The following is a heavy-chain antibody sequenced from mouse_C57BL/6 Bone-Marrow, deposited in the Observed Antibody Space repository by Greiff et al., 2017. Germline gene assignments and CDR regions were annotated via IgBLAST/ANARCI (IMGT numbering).Heavy chain of an antibody. CDR2: IDPETGGT. J-gene: IGHJ4*01. CDR1: GYTFTDYE. CDR3: TRRGITTVVPYAMDY. V-gene: IGHV1-15*01. Sequence: QVQLQQSGAELVRPGASVTLSCKASGYTFTDYEMHWVKQTPVHGLEWIGAIDPETGGTAYNQKFKGKAILTADKSSSTAYMELRSLTSEDSAVYYCTRRGITTVVPYAMDYWGQGTSVTVSS. D-gene: IGHD1-1*01.